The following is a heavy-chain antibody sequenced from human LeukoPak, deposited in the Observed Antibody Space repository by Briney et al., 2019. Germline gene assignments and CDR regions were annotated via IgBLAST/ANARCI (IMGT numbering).Heavy chain of an antibody. D-gene: IGHD2-15*01. CDR2: ISYDGSNK. J-gene: IGHJ5*02. CDR3: AKVRYCSGGSCSSRLNWFDP. Sequence: PGGSLRLSCAASGFTFSSYAMHWVRQAPGKGLEWVAVISYDGSNKYYADSVKGRFTISRDNSKNTLYLQMNSLRAEDTAVYYCAKVRYCSGGSCSSRLNWFDPWGQGTLVTVSS. V-gene: IGHV3-30*04. CDR1: GFTFSSYA.